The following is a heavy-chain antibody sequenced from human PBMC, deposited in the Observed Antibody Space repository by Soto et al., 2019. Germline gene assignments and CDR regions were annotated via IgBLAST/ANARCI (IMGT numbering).Heavy chain of an antibody. CDR3: ASGAYYYDSSGYYYY. J-gene: IGHJ4*02. Sequence: GGSLRLSSTASGFTFSSYSRNWVRQAPGKGLEWVSSISSSSSYIYYADSVKGRFTISRDNAKNSLYLQMNSLRAEDTAVYYCASGAYYYDSSGYYYYWGQGTLVTVSS. D-gene: IGHD3-22*01. V-gene: IGHV3-21*01. CDR1: GFTFSSYS. CDR2: ISSSSSYI.